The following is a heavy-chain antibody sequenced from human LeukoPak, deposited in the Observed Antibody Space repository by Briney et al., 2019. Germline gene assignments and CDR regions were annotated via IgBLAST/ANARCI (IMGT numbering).Heavy chain of an antibody. Sequence: SETLSLPCTVSGGSISSYYWSWIRQPPGKGLEWIGYIYYSGSTNYNPSLKSRVTISVDTSKNQFSLKLSSVTAADTAVYYCARAQATWFYWGQGTLVTVSS. D-gene: IGHD5-12*01. CDR1: GGSISSYY. CDR3: ARAQATWFY. V-gene: IGHV4-59*01. CDR2: IYYSGST. J-gene: IGHJ4*02.